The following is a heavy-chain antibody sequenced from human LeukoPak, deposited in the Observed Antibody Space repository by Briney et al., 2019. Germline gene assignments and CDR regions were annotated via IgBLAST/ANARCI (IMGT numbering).Heavy chain of an antibody. D-gene: IGHD6-13*01. CDR2: IYTSGST. Sequence: PSETLSLTCTVSGGSISSGSYYWSWIRQPAGKGLEWIGRIYTSGSTNYNPSLKSRVTISVDTSKNQFSLKLSSVTAPDTAVYYCAREGSEYSSSWPNYYMDVWGKGTTVTISS. V-gene: IGHV4-61*02. CDR1: GGSISSGSYY. J-gene: IGHJ6*03. CDR3: AREGSEYSSSWPNYYMDV.